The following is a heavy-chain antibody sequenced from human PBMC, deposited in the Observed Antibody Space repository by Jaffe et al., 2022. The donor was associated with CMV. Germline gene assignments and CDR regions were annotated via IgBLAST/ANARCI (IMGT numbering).Heavy chain of an antibody. V-gene: IGHV1-2*02. CDR1: GYIFGDYF. Sequence: QVQLVQSGAEVKKPGASVKVSCKASGYIFGDYFLHWVRQAPGQGLEWMGWINSGSGVTKYAQKFQRRVTLTRATSITTAYMELTRLTSGDTAVYYCARWASASEVQDLWGQGTLVTVSS. CDR3: ARWASASEVQDL. D-gene: IGHD1-1*01. CDR2: INSGSGVT. J-gene: IGHJ5*02.